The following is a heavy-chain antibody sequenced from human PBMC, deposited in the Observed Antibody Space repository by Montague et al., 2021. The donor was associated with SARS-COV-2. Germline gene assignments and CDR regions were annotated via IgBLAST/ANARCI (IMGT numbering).Heavy chain of an antibody. Sequence: SETLSLTCEVSGGSMSGYYWTWMRQSPGKGLEWIGYVHYTGSTKYNPSLKTRVSLSLDTPKNHFSLHLSSVTAADTAIYFCARAQNTCFIANCVNYFDVWGLGALVTVSS. J-gene: IGHJ4*02. D-gene: IGHD1-1*01. CDR3: ARAQNTCFIANCVNYFDV. V-gene: IGHV4-59*01. CDR2: VHYTGST. CDR1: GGSMSGYY.